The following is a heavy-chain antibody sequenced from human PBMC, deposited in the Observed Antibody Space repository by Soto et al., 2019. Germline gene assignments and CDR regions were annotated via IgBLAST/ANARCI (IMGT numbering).Heavy chain of an antibody. CDR3: YNQDPYYGIDV. V-gene: IGHV1-18*01. CDR1: GYTFTSYG. Sequence: ASVKVSCKASGYTFTSYGISWVRQAPGQGLEWMGWISAYNGNTNYAQKLQGRVTMTTDTSTSTAYMELRSLRSDDTFVYNCYNQDPYYGIDVYGQGTTVTVSS. D-gene: IGHD1-1*01. J-gene: IGHJ6*02. CDR2: ISAYNGNT.